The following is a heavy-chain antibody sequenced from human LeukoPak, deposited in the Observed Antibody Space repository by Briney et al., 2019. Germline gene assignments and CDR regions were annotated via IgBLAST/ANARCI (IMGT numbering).Heavy chain of an antibody. J-gene: IGHJ4*02. CDR2: IYGGGSATT. D-gene: IGHD3-16*01. CDR1: GFTFSSYW. CDR3: ATEKGDSPDY. V-gene: IGHV3-23*01. Sequence: GGSLRLSCAASGFTFSSYWMSWVRQAPGKGLEWVAGIYGGGSATTFYAESVRGRFTISRDNSRTTLYLQMTSLRDEDTAVYYCATEKGDSPDYWGQGTLVTVSS.